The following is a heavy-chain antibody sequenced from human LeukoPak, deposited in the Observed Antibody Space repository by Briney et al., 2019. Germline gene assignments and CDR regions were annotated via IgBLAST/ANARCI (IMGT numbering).Heavy chain of an antibody. Sequence: GGSLRLSCAAAGFSFTDLAMLWVRQAPGKGLAYGSAISSNGGSTFYADSVKGRFTISRDNSKNTLYLQMGSLRAEDMGVYYCARKGNAFDVWGQGTTVTVSS. CDR3: ARKGNAFDV. V-gene: IGHV3-64*02. J-gene: IGHJ3*01. CDR2: ISSNGGST. CDR1: GFSFTDLA.